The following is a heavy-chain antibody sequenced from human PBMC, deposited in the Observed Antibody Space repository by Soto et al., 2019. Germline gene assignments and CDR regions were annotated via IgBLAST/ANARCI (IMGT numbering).Heavy chain of an antibody. CDR1: GFSLNTRAMG. D-gene: IGHD3-9*01. J-gene: IGHJ3*01. CDR3: ARYVPFDRVPNYYHKTYDG. CDR2: IYYNDAR. V-gene: IGHV2-5*01. Sequence: SGPTLVNPTQTLTLTCTFSGFSLNTRAMGVGWIRQPPGRALEWLALIYYNDARRYSPSLETRLTITKDTSKNPVVLTMTNMDPVDTATYLCARYVPFDRVPNYYHKTYDGWGRGSMVVVAS.